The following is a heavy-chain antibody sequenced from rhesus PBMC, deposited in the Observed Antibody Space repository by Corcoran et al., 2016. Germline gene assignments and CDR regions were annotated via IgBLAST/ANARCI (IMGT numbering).Heavy chain of an antibody. CDR1: GGSISGYYS. J-gene: IGHJ5-1*01. Sequence: QVQLQESGTGLVKPSETLSLTCTVSGGSISGYYSWSWIRHPPGKGLEWIGGIYGNIASTYYNPSLKSRVTISKDTSKNQFSLKLSSVTAADTAVYYCARLPISNRFDVWGPGVLVTVSS. V-gene: IGHV4-143*01. CDR2: IYGNIAST. CDR3: ARLPISNRFDV. D-gene: IGHD3-40*01.